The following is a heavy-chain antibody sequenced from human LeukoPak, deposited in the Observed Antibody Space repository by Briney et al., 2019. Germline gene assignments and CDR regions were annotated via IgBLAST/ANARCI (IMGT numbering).Heavy chain of an antibody. CDR2: TQEDGNEI. CDR1: GFNFRNYW. J-gene: IGHJ4*02. CDR3: ARDARVVLDY. V-gene: IGHV3-7*01. Sequence: PGGSLRLSCVVSGFNFRNYWMSWVRQAPGKGLEWVANTQEDGNEIYYVDSVKGRFTISRDNAKNSLYLQMNSPRAADTAVYYCARDARVVLDYWGQGTLVTVSS. D-gene: IGHD2-15*01.